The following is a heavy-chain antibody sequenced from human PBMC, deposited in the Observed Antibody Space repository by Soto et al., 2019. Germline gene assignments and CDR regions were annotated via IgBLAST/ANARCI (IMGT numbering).Heavy chain of an antibody. CDR3: AKEPYCSTTRCYPDWLVAFDF. Sequence: EVQLLESGGGLVQPGGSQRLSCAASGFTFSSYAMSWVRQAPGKGLEWISSISGSGDYTYYADSVKGRFTISRDNSKNTKYLQMNSLRAEDTALYYCAKEPYCSTTRCYPDWLVAFDFWGQGTMVTVSS. D-gene: IGHD2-2*01. J-gene: IGHJ3*01. CDR2: ISGSGDYT. CDR1: GFTFSSYA. V-gene: IGHV3-23*01.